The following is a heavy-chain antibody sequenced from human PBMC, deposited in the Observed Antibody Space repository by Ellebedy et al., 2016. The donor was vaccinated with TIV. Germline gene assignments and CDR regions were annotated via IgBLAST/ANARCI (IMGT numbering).Heavy chain of an antibody. CDR1: GGSISSSNYY. D-gene: IGHD3-10*01. CDR2: LDYSGSF. J-gene: IGHJ5*02. CDR3: SRQRSGRYYTVEWFDP. Sequence: MPGGSLRLSCTVSGGSISSSNYYWGWIRQPPGKGREWVGSLDYSGSFYYYPSLKSRVTISISTSESPLALRLSSVTAADTAVYYWSRQRSGRYYTVEWFDPWGQGTLVTVSS. V-gene: IGHV4-39*01.